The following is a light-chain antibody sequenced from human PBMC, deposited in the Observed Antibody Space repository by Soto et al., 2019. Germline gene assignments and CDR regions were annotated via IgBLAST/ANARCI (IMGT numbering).Light chain of an antibody. CDR2: GAS. CDR1: RCVSSSY. CDR3: QQYDNWPST. V-gene: IGKV3-15*01. J-gene: IGKJ1*01. Sequence: EIVLTQSPVTLSLSPGERVTLSCRASRCVSSSYLAWYQQKPGQAPRLLIYGASTRAAGIPDRFSGSGSGTEFTLTISSLQSEDFVVYICQQYDNWPSTFGQGTKVDIK.